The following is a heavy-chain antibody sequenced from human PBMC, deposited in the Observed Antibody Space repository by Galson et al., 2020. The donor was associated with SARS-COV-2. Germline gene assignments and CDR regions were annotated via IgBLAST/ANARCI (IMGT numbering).Heavy chain of an antibody. Sequence: GGSLRLSCAASGFTFSSYAMSWVRQAPGKGLEWVSAISGSGGSTFYPDSVKGRFTISRDNSKNTLSLQMDSLRAEDTAVYYCAKKGGGYDYAQRFDYWGQGTLVTVSS. D-gene: IGHD5-12*01. CDR2: ISGSGGST. CDR3: AKKGGGYDYAQRFDY. J-gene: IGHJ4*02. CDR1: GFTFSSYA. V-gene: IGHV3-23*01.